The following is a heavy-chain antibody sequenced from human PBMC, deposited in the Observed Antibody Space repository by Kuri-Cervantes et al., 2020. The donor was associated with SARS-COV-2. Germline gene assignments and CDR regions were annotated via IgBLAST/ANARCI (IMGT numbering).Heavy chain of an antibody. CDR3: AREPESMESLGEAYYDYIWGSYRYRDDAFDI. J-gene: IGHJ3*02. CDR1: GGSFSGYY. CDR2: INHSGST. D-gene: IGHD3-16*02. Sequence: SETLSLTCAVYGGSFSGYYWSWIRQPPGKGLEWIGEINHSGSTNYNPSLKSRVTISVDTSKNQFSLKLSSVTAADTAVYYCAREPESMESLGEAYYDYIWGSYRYRDDAFDIWGQGTMVTVSS. V-gene: IGHV4-34*01.